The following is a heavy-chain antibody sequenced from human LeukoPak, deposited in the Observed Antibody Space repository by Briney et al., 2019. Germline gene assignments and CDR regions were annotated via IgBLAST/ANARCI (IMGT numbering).Heavy chain of an antibody. J-gene: IGHJ5*02. CDR1: GYSISSGYY. CDR2: IYRSGST. V-gene: IGHV4-38-2*02. Sequence: SETLSLTCSVSGYSISSGYYWGWIRQPPGKGLEWIGSIYRSGSTYYNPSLKSRVTISVDTSKNQFSLKLSSVTAADTAVYYCARVQLVPAAKTEFDPWGQGTLVTVSS. CDR3: ARVQLVPAAKTEFDP. D-gene: IGHD2-2*01.